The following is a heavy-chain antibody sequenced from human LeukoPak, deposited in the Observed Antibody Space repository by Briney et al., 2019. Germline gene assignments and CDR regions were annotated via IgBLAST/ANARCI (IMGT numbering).Heavy chain of an antibody. J-gene: IGHJ4*02. Sequence: SETLSFTCIVSGVSISSYYWSWIRQPPGKGLEWIGYIYYSGSTNYNPSLKSRVTIPVDTSKNQFSLKLSSATAAHTAVYYCARKVTVYSSSWYQSDDWGQGSLATVSS. CDR1: GVSISSYY. D-gene: IGHD6-13*01. V-gene: IGHV4-59*08. CDR2: IYYSGST. CDR3: ARKVTVYSSSWYQSDD.